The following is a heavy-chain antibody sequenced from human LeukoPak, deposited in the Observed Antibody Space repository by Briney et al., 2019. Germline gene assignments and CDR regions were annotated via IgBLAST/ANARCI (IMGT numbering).Heavy chain of an antibody. CDR2: IKSSGGST. CDR1: GFTFSSYG. J-gene: IGHJ4*02. D-gene: IGHD2-15*01. V-gene: IGHV3-23*01. Sequence: GGTLRLSCAASGFTFSSYGMSWVRQAPGKGLEWVSTIKSSGGSTYYADSVRGRFTISRDNSRNTMYLQMNSLRAEDAAVYYCAKAPVTSCRGAFCYPFDSWGQGTLVTVSS. CDR3: AKAPVTSCRGAFCYPFDS.